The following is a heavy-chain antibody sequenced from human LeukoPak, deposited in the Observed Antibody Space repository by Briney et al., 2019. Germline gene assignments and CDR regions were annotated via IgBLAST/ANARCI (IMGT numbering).Heavy chain of an antibody. CDR1: GGSISSNAYY. CDR2: IYHSGST. Sequence: PSETLSLTCTVSGGSISSNAYYWAWIRQPPGKGLEWIGEIYHSGSTNYNPSLKSRVTISVDKSKNQFSLKLSSVTAADTAVYYCATGDKVDYWGQGTLVTVSS. CDR3: ATGDKVDY. D-gene: IGHD3-10*01. J-gene: IGHJ4*02. V-gene: IGHV4-39*01.